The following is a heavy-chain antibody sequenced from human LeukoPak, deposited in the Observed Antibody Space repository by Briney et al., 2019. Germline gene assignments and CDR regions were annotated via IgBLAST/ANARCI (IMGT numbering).Heavy chain of an antibody. CDR1: GYTFTSYA. J-gene: IGHJ3*02. Sequence: GASVKVSCKASGYTFTSYAMHWVRQAPGQRLEWMGWINAGNGNTKYSQEFQGRVTITRDTSASTAYMELSSLRSEDMAVYYCALTSQTGAYAPHAFDIWGQGTMVTVSS. CDR2: INAGNGNT. CDR3: ALTSQTGAYAPHAFDI. V-gene: IGHV1-3*03. D-gene: IGHD1-26*01.